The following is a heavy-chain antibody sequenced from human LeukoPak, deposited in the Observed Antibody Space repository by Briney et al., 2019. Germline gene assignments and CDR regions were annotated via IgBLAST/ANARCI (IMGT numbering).Heavy chain of an antibody. CDR3: ASSTVTTVGDAFDI. J-gene: IGHJ3*02. Sequence: SQTLSLTCAVSGGSLSSGGYSWSWIRQPPGTGLEWLGYIYHSGSTYYNPSLKSRVTISVDRSKNQFSLKLSSVTAADTAVYYCASSTVTTVGDAFDIWGQGTMVTVSS. CDR1: GGSLSSGGYS. D-gene: IGHD4-17*01. CDR2: IYHSGST. V-gene: IGHV4-30-2*01.